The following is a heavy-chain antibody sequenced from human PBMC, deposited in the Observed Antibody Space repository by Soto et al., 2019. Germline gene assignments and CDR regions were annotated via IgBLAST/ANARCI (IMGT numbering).Heavy chain of an antibody. CDR1: GVSINNNY. V-gene: IGHV4-59*12. CDR2: IYFSGIT. D-gene: IGHD3-16*02. CDR3: TRGKGDYFGGNYRYVGGAFDI. Sequence: QVQLQQSGPGLVKPSETLSLTCTVSGVSINNNYWSWVRQPPGKGLERIRYIYFSGITNYNPSLKSQVAISVDTSKDQVTLKLTSVTDADTAMYYCTRGKGDYFGGNYRYVGGAFDIWGPGTVVTVSS. J-gene: IGHJ3*02.